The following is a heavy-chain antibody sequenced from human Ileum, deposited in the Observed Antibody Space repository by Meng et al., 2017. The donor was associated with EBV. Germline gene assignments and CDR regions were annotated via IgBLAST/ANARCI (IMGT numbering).Heavy chain of an antibody. CDR2: IFHSGSA. CDR3: ARAPSTSSTRTFDY. V-gene: IGHV4-38-2*02. CDR1: GGSIKTDSY. J-gene: IGHJ4*02. Sequence: QLQLEESGPGLVKPSAPLSLPCTVSGGSIKTDSYWGWIRQPPGKGLEWIGSIFHSGSAYYNPSLKSRVSISVHTSENYFSLNLRSVTAADTAVYYCARAPSTSSTRTFDYWGQGTLVTVSS. D-gene: IGHD5/OR15-5a*01.